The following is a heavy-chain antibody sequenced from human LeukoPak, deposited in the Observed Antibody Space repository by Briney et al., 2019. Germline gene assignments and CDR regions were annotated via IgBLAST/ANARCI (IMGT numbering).Heavy chain of an antibody. CDR2: IQSDGVNK. CDR3: AKGDSDKIDY. V-gene: IGHV3-30*02. Sequence: GGSLRLSCAASGFPFSNFVIHWVRQAPGKGLEWVTLIQSDGVNKYYADSVKGRFTISRDNSKNTLYLQMNSLTPEDTAVYYCAKGDSDKIDYWGQGSLVTVSS. D-gene: IGHD2-21*02. CDR1: GFPFSNFV. J-gene: IGHJ4*02.